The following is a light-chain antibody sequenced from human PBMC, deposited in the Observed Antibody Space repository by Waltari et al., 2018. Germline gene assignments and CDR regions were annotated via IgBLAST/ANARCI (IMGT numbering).Light chain of an antibody. J-gene: IGKJ1*01. CDR3: QQYYDTLWT. CDR2: WAS. CDR1: PSIFYSSNNKNY. Sequence: DIVMTQSPDSLAVSLAERATINCKSSPSIFYSSNNKNYLGWYQQKPGQAPKLLIYWASAREPGVPDRFSGSGSGTDFTLTISSLQAEDVAVYYCQQYYDTLWTFGQGTKVEIK. V-gene: IGKV4-1*01.